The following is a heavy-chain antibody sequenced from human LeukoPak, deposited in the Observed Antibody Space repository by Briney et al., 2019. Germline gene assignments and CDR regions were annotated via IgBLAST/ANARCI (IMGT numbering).Heavy chain of an antibody. J-gene: IGHJ4*02. D-gene: IGHD3-22*01. V-gene: IGHV1-18*01. CDR1: GYTFTSYG. CDR3: ARASHDSSGYYLLAY. Sequence: ASVKVSCKASGYTFTSYGISWVRQAPGQGLEWMGWISAYNGNTNYAQKLQGRVTMTTDTSTSTVYMELSSLRSEDTAVYYCARASHDSSGYYLLAYWGQGTLVTVSS. CDR2: ISAYNGNT.